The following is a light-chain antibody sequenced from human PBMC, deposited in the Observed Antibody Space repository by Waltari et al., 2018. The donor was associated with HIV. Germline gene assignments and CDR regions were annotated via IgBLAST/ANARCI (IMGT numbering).Light chain of an antibody. Sequence: DIVMTQSPDSLAVPLGDRATINCTSSQSVFYSSHDKRYLARYQQKPGQPPKLLIYWASTRESGVPDRFSGSGSGTDFTLTISSLQAEDVAVYHCQQYYETPPTFGQGTRVEIK. V-gene: IGKV4-1*01. CDR1: QSVFYSSHDKRY. J-gene: IGKJ1*01. CDR3: QQYYETPPT. CDR2: WAS.